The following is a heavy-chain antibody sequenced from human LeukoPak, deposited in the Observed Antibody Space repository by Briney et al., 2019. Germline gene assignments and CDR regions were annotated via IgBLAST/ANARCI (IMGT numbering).Heavy chain of an antibody. J-gene: IGHJ5*02. CDR1: GYTFSTYP. CDR2: INAGNGNT. D-gene: IGHD6-13*01. V-gene: IGHV1-3*01. CDR3: ARAAAGP. Sequence: AXVKVSCKASGYTFSTYPMNWVRQAPGQGLEWMGWINAGNGNTKYSQKFQGRVTITRDTSASTAYMELSSLRSEDTAVYYCARAAAGPWGQGTLVTVSS.